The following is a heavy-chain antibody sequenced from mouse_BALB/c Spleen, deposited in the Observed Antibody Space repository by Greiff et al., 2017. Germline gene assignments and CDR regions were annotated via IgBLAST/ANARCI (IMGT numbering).Heavy chain of an antibody. CDR2: ISYDGSN. CDR1: GYSITSVYY. CDR3: ARADYGYKTWFAY. J-gene: IGHJ3*01. V-gene: IGHV3-6*02. D-gene: IGHD1-2*01. Sequence: VQLQESGPGLVKPSQSLSLTCSVTGYSITSVYYWNWIRQFPGNKLEWMGYISYDGSNNYNPSLKNRISITRDTSKNQFFLKLNSVTTEDTATYYCARADYGYKTWFAYWGQGTLVTVSA.